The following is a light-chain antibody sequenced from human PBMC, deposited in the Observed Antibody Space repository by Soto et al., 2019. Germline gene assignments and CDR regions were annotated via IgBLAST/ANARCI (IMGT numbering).Light chain of an antibody. CDR1: SSNIGAGYD. Sequence: QSVLTQPPSVSGAPGQRVTISCTGSSSNIGAGYDVHWYQQLPGTVPKLLIYDNNKRPSGVPDRFSGSKSGTSTSLAITGLQADDEADYYCQSYDSSLSVIFGGGTKLTVL. V-gene: IGLV1-40*01. CDR2: DNN. J-gene: IGLJ2*01. CDR3: QSYDSSLSVI.